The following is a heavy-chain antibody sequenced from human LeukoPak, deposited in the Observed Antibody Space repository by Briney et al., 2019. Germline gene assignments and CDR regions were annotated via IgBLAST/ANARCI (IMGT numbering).Heavy chain of an antibody. CDR3: ARGEPGYSSGWTFDY. J-gene: IGHJ4*02. D-gene: IGHD6-19*01. Sequence: SETLSLTCTVSGGSISSYYWTWIRQPPGKGLEWIGYIYYSGSTNYNPSLKSRVTMSVDTSKNQFSLKLSSVTAADTAVYYCARGEPGYSSGWTFDYWGQGTLVTVSS. CDR1: GGSISSYY. CDR2: IYYSGST. V-gene: IGHV4-59*01.